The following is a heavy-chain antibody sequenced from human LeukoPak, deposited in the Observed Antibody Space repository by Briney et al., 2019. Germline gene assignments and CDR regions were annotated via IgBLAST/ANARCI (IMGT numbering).Heavy chain of an antibody. D-gene: IGHD1-26*01. V-gene: IGHV3-7*01. J-gene: IGHJ3*02. CDR1: GFTFSDYY. Sequence: PGGSLRLSCAASGFTFSDYYMSWIRQAPGKGLEWVASINEDGSQKDYVDSLRGRFTVSRDNAKNSLFLHMNNLRAEDTAVYYCARVSGDGESSYRALDIWGQGTMVTVSS. CDR2: INEDGSQK. CDR3: ARVSGDGESSYRALDI.